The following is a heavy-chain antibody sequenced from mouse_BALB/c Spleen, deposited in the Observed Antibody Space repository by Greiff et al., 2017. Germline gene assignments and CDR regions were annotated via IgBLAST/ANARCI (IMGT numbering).Heavy chain of an antibody. J-gene: IGHJ4*01. CDR1: GFTFSSYT. Sequence: EVMLVESGGGLVKPGGSLKLSCAASGFTFSSYTMSWLRQTPEKRLEWVATISSGGSYTYYPDSVKGRFTISRDNAKNTLYLQMSSLKSEDTAMYYCTRDDYGSRVYYAMDYWGQGTSVTVSS. CDR2: ISSGGSYT. V-gene: IGHV5-6-4*01. D-gene: IGHD1-1*01. CDR3: TRDDYGSRVYYAMDY.